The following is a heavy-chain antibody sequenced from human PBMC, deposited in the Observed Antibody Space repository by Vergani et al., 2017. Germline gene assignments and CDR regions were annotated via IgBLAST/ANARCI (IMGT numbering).Heavy chain of an antibody. J-gene: IGHJ6*02. CDR2: IYHSGST. V-gene: IGHV4-4*02. CDR3: ARDRITMVRGFYYYYGMDV. CDR1: GGSISSSNW. Sequence: QVQLQESGPGLVKPSGTLSLTCAVSGGSISSSNWWSWVRQPPGKGLEWIGEIYHSGSTNYNPSLKSRVTISVDKSKNQFSLKLSSVTAADTAVYYCARDRITMVRGFYYYYGMDVWGQGTTVTVSS. D-gene: IGHD3-10*01.